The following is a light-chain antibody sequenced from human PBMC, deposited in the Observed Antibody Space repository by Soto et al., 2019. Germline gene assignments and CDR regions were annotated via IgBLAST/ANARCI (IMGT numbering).Light chain of an antibody. CDR3: LQHGTSPYT. Sequence: EIVLTQSPGTLSLSPGERATLSCRASPGVTRSLAWFQQKSGQAPSLLIYGASTRATGIPDRFSGSGSGTDFTLIISRVEPEDFAVYYCLQHGTSPYTFGQGTKVDIK. CDR2: GAS. V-gene: IGKV3-20*01. CDR1: PGVTRS. J-gene: IGKJ1*01.